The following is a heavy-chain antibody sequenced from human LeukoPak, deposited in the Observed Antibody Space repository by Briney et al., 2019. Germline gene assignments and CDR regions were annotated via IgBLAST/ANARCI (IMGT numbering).Heavy chain of an antibody. CDR1: GFTFSSYE. V-gene: IGHV3-48*03. CDR3: AKGNSGYYNDAFDI. J-gene: IGHJ3*02. D-gene: IGHD3-22*01. Sequence: GGSLRLSCAASGFTFSSYEMNWVRQAPGKGLEWVSYISSSVIIIYYADSVKGRFTISRDKSKHTLYLQMKSMSAEDTAVYYCAKGNSGYYNDAFDIWGQGTMVTVSS. CDR2: ISSSVIII.